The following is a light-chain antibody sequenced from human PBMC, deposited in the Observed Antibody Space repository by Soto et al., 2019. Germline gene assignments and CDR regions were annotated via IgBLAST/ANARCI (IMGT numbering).Light chain of an antibody. CDR2: GAS. J-gene: IGKJ5*01. Sequence: ETVVTQSPAILSVSPGERVTLSCRASQSVISNLAWYQHKLGQAPRLLIYGASNRATGIPDRFSGGGSGTDFTLTISRLAPEDFALYYCQHYDTSPITFGQGTRWRL. CDR3: QHYDTSPIT. V-gene: IGKV3-20*01. CDR1: QSVISN.